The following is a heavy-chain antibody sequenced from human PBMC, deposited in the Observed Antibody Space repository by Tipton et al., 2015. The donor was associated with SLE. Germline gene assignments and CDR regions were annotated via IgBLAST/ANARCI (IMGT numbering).Heavy chain of an antibody. CDR1: GGSISSGSYY. V-gene: IGHV4-61*09. D-gene: IGHD2-21*01. CDR3: ARGPGVIAPTEAFDI. J-gene: IGHJ3*02. Sequence: TLSLTCTVSGGSISSGSYYWSWIRQPAGKGLEWIGNIYSSGSTNYNPSLKSRVTISVDTSKNQLSLKLSSVTAADTAVYYCARGPGVIAPTEAFDIWGQGTMVTVSS. CDR2: IYSSGST.